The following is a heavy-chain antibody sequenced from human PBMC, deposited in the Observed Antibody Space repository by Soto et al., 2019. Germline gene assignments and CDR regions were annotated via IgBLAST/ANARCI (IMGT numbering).Heavy chain of an antibody. CDR1: LFTFSSCG. V-gene: IGHV3-33*01. CDR2: IWYDGSNK. D-gene: IGHD3-22*01. J-gene: IGHJ4*02. CDR3: ARGPGYYYDSSGYYSDFDY. Sequence: SLSLSCAASLFTFSSCGIHWVRQSPGKGLEWVAVIWYDGSNKYYADSVKGRFTISRDNSKNTLYLQMNSLRAEDTAVYYRARGPGYYYDSSGYYSDFDYWGQGTLVTVSS.